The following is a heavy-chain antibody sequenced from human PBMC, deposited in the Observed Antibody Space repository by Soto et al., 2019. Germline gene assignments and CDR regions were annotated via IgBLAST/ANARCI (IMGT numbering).Heavy chain of an antibody. CDR1: GGTFSSYA. CDR3: ARDRSYVAARPGWFDP. D-gene: IGHD6-6*01. V-gene: IGHV1-3*01. J-gene: IGHJ5*02. Sequence: ASVKVSCKASGGTFSSYAMHWVRQAPGQRLEWMGWINAGNGNTKYSQKFQGRVTITRDTSASTAYMELSSLRSEDTAVYYCARDRSYVAARPGWFDPWGQGTLVTVSS. CDR2: INAGNGNT.